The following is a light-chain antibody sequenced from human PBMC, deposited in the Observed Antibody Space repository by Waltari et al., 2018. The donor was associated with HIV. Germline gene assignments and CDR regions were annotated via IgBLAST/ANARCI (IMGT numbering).Light chain of an antibody. Sequence: VLTQSPGTLSLSPGERATLSCRASQSISSSYLGWYQQKFGQAPRLLMYEASNSAGGVADRISGGVSGTDFTLTISRLGPEDSAVYCCQLYGRPPVYTFGQGTKLEIK. V-gene: IGKV3-20*01. J-gene: IGKJ2*01. CDR1: QSISSSY. CDR2: EAS. CDR3: QLYGRPPVYT.